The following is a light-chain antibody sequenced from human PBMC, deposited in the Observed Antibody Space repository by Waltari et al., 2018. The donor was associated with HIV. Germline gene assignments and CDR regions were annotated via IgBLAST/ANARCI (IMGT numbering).Light chain of an antibody. CDR3: QVFENSRDQA. CDR2: DDK. J-gene: IGLJ1*01. CDR1: NIGDKH. Sequence: YVLTQPPSVSVAPGKTATIPCGGNNIGDKHVHWYQQKSGQAPLLVIYDDKWRPSGIPARIAGYNSGGTATLTISGVEVGDEAEYYCQVFENSRDQAFGTGTKVTVV. V-gene: IGLV3-21*01.